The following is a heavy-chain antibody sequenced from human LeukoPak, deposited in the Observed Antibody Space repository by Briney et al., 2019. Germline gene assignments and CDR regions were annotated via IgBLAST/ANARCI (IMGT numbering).Heavy chain of an antibody. CDR2: VYNSGST. CDR3: ATLMGPGSS. CDR1: GGSISSYF. D-gene: IGHD3-10*01. V-gene: IGHV4-59*01. J-gene: IGHJ5*02. Sequence: SETLSLTCTVSGGSISSYFWSWIRQPPGQGLEWIGYVYNSGSTNYNPSFKSRVTISIDTSKKQFSLKLSSVTAADTAVYYCATLMGPGSSWGQGTLVTVST.